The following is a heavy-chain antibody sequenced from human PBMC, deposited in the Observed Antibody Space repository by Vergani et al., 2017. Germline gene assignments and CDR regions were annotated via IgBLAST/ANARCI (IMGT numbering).Heavy chain of an antibody. J-gene: IGHJ4*02. CDR2: IYPGDSDT. CDR1: GYSFTSYW. V-gene: IGHV5-51*01. D-gene: IGHD3-10*01. CDR3: ARHGWFGEPTPDGRFDY. Sequence: EVQLGQSGAEVKKPGECLKISCKGYGYSFTSYWIGWVRQLPGKGLEWMGIIYPGDSDTRYSPSFQGQVTISADKSISTAYRQWSSLKASDTAMYDCARHGWFGEPTPDGRFDYWGQGTLVTVSS.